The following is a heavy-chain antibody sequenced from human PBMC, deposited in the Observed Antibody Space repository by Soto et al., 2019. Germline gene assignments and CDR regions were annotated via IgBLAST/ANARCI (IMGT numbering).Heavy chain of an antibody. V-gene: IGHV4-34*01. D-gene: IGHD6-19*01. CDR1: GGSFSGYY. CDR3: ARRDGGWYGY. Sequence: QVQLQQWGAGLLKPSETLSLTCAVYGGSFSGYYWSWIRQPPGKGLEWIGEINHSGSTNYNPSLKSRVTISVDTSKNQFSLKLSSVTAADTAVYYCARRDGGWYGYWGQGTLVTVSS. J-gene: IGHJ4*02. CDR2: INHSGST.